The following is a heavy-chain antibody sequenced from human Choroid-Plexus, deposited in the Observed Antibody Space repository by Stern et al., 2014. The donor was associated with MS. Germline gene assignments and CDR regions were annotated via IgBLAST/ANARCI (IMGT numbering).Heavy chain of an antibody. CDR3: AKDRQYLTYFFDH. D-gene: IGHD2/OR15-2a*01. CDR1: GFTLGSCA. V-gene: IGHV3-30*18. Sequence: VQLVESGGGVVQPGRPLRLSCVASGFTLGSCAMHWVRQAPGKGLEWVAGVSYDGSNKYYADSVKGRFTISRDNSQNTLYMQMSSRRPEDTAVYYCAKDRQYLTYFFDHWGQGSLVTVSS. J-gene: IGHJ5*02. CDR2: VSYDGSNK.